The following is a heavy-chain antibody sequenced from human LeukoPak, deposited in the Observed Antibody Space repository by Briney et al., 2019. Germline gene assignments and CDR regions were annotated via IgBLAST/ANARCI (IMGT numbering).Heavy chain of an antibody. Sequence: SQTLPLTCTVSGGSISSGGYYWSWIRQPPGKGLEWIGYIYHSGSTYYNPSLKSRVTISVDRSKNQFSLKLSSVTAADTAVYYCAREHSSSLDYWGQGTLVTVSS. D-gene: IGHD6-6*01. CDR2: IYHSGST. J-gene: IGHJ4*02. CDR3: AREHSSSLDY. CDR1: GGSISSGGYY. V-gene: IGHV4-30-2*01.